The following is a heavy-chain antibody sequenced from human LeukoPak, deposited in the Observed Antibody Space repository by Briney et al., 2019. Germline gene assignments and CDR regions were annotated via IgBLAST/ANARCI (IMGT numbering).Heavy chain of an antibody. CDR2: ISGSGGST. CDR3: AKDGEIVGAVNWFDP. D-gene: IGHD1-26*01. J-gene: IGHJ5*02. V-gene: IGHV3-23*01. Sequence: GGSLRLSCAASGFTSSSYAVSWVRQASGKGLEWVSAISGSGGSTYYADSVKGRFTISRDNSKNTLYLQMNSLRAEDTAVYYCAKDGEIVGAVNWFDPWGQGTLVTVSS. CDR1: GFTSSSYA.